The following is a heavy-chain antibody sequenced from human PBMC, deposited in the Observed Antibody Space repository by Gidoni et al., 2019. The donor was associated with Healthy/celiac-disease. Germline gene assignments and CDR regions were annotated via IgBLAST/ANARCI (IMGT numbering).Heavy chain of an antibody. Sequence: QVQLVQSGAEVTKPGSSVKVSCKASGGTSSSYAISWVRQAPGQGLEWMGGIIPIFGTANYAQKFQGRVTITADESTSTAYMELSSLRSEDTAVYYCARAGSPYYYYYGMDVWGQGTTVTLSS. V-gene: IGHV1-69*01. CDR1: GGTSSSYA. CDR2: IIPIFGTA. J-gene: IGHJ6*02. CDR3: ARAGSPYYYYYGMDV. D-gene: IGHD3-10*01.